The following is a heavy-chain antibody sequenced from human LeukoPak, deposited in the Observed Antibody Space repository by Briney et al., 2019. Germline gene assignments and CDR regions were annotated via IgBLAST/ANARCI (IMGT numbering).Heavy chain of an antibody. Sequence: GGSLRLSCVASGFTFSSYAMTWVRQAPGKGLEWVSSIRGTGSSKYYADSVEGRFTITRDNSKNTLYLQMNSLRANDTAVYYCAKGPSMVAGTANWFDPWGQGTRVTVSS. V-gene: IGHV3-23*01. CDR2: IRGTGSSK. D-gene: IGHD6-19*01. CDR1: GFTFSSYA. J-gene: IGHJ5*02. CDR3: AKGPSMVAGTANWFDP.